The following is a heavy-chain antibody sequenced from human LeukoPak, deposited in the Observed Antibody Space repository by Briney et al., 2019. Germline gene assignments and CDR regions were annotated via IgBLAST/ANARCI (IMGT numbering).Heavy chain of an antibody. CDR2: INSDGSTT. CDR1: GFTFSNYW. V-gene: IGHV3-74*01. J-gene: IGHJ4*02. CDR3: ARGYSCYRVVY. D-gene: IGHD6-13*01. Sequence: GGSLRLSCAASGFTFSNYWMHWVRQAPGKGLVWVSRINSDGSTTTYADSVKGRFTISRDNAKNRLYLQMNSLRAEDTAVYYCARGYSCYRVVYWGQGTLVTVSS.